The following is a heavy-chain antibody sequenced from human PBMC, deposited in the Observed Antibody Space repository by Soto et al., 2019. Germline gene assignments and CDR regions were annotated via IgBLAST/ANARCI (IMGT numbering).Heavy chain of an antibody. CDR3: ARVSVVAATHSSDYYGMDV. CDR1: GGSISSGGYY. Sequence: PSETLSLTCTVSGGSISSGGYYWSWIRQHPGKGLEWIGYIYYSGSTYYNPSLKSRVTISVDTSKNQFSLKLSSVTAADTAVYYCARVSVVAATHSSDYYGMDVWGQGTTVTVSS. J-gene: IGHJ6*02. V-gene: IGHV4-31*03. CDR2: IYYSGST. D-gene: IGHD2-15*01.